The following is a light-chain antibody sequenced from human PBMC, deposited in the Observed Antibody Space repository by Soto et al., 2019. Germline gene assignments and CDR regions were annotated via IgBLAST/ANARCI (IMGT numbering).Light chain of an antibody. J-gene: IGKJ1*01. CDR1: QAIGTD. V-gene: IGKV1-6*01. CDR2: AAS. CDR3: LQDYNYPRT. Sequence: AIQMTQCPSSLSASVGDRVTITCRASQAIGTDLGWYHQKPGKAPNLLIYAASSLQTGVPSRFRGSGSGTDFTLTISSLQPEDFATYYCLQDYNYPRTFGQGTKVDI.